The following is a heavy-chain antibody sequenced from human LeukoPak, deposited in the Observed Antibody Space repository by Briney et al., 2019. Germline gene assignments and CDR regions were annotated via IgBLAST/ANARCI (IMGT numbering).Heavy chain of an antibody. V-gene: IGHV3-30*18. CDR3: AKDQNREPYYFDY. CDR2: ISYGGSN. D-gene: IGHD1-14*01. CDR1: GFTFSSYA. Sequence: GGSLRLSCAASGFTFSSYAMHWVRQAPGKGLEWVAVISYGGSNNYADSVKGRFTISKDNYKNPLYLQMNSLRAEDTAVYYCAKDQNREPYYFDYWGQGTLVTVSS. J-gene: IGHJ4*02.